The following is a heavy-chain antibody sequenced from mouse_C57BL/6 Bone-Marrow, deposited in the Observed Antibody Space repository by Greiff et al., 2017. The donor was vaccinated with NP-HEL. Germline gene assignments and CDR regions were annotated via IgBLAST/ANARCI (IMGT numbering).Heavy chain of an antibody. CDR3: TRGLRRAGDY. CDR1: GFNIKDDY. Sequence: VQLKESGAELVRPGASVKLSCTASGFNIKDDYMHWVKQRPEQGLEWIGWIDPENGDTEYASKFQGKATITADTSSNTAYLQLSSLTSEDTAVYYCTRGLRRAGDYWGQGTSVTVSS. J-gene: IGHJ4*01. V-gene: IGHV14-4*01. D-gene: IGHD2-2*01. CDR2: IDPENGDT.